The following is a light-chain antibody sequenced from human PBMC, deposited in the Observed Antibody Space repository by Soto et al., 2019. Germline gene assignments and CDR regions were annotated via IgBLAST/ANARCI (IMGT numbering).Light chain of an antibody. CDR3: QVWDSSSDHLRV. CDR2: YDS. CDR1: NNGRKS. Sequence: SYELTQPPSVSVAPGKTARITCGGNNNGRKSVHWYQQKPCQAPMLVIYYDSDRPSGIPERFSGSNSGNTATLTISRVEAVDESDYYCQVWDSSSDHLRVLGGGTQLTVL. J-gene: IGLJ2*01. V-gene: IGLV3-21*04.